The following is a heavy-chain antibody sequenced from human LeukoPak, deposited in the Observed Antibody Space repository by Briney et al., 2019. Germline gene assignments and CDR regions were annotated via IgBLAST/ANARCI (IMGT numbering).Heavy chain of an antibody. Sequence: GGSLRLSCAASGFSFNNYVMHWVRQAPGKGLEWLASIWFDGSNKYYADSVKGRFTISRDNSKNTLYLQMNSLRAEDTAVYYCAKDRRAAVQDYGMDVWGQGTTVTVSS. J-gene: IGHJ6*02. D-gene: IGHD6-13*01. V-gene: IGHV3-30*02. CDR2: IWFDGSNK. CDR3: AKDRRAAVQDYGMDV. CDR1: GFSFNNYV.